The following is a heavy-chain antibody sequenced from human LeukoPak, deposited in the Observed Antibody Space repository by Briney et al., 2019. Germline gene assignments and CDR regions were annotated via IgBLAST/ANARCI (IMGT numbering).Heavy chain of an antibody. CDR1: GFTFSGSA. CDR2: IRSKANTYAT. Sequence: PGGSLRLSCAASGFTFSGSAMHWVRQASGKGLEWVGRIRSKANTYATAYAASVKGRFTISRDDSKNTAYLQMNSLTTEDTAVYYCPRLQTTFFDYWGQGTLVTVSS. CDR3: PRLQTTFFDY. V-gene: IGHV3-73*01. D-gene: IGHD4-17*01. J-gene: IGHJ4*02.